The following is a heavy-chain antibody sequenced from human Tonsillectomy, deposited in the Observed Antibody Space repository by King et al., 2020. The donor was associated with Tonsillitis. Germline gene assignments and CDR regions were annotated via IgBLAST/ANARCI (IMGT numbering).Heavy chain of an antibody. D-gene: IGHD2-2*01. V-gene: IGHV1-2*02. CDR1: GYTFTGYY. CDR2: INPNSGGT. Sequence: QLVQSGAEVKKPGASVKVSCKASGYTFTGYYMHWVRQAPGQGLEWMGWINPNSGGTNYAQKFQGRVTLTRATSISTAYMELSRLRSDDTAVSYCAGPAFVVVPAAIGAYYYGMDVWGQGTTVTVSS. CDR3: AGPAFVVVPAAIGAYYYGMDV. J-gene: IGHJ6*02.